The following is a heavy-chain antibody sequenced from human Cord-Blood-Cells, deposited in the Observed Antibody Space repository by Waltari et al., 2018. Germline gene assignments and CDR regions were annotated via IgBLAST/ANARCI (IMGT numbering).Heavy chain of an antibody. CDR3: ARVWGWFDD. CDR1: GGTFSSSA. Sequence: QVQRVQSGAAVKKPGSSVKVSCQASGGTFSSSAISWVRPAPGQGLEWIGGIIPIFGTANDAKKFQGRVTITADESTSTAYMELSSLRSEDTAVYYCARVWGWFDDWGQGTLVTISS. V-gene: IGHV1-69*12. CDR2: IIPIFGTA. J-gene: IGHJ4*02. D-gene: IGHD7-27*01.